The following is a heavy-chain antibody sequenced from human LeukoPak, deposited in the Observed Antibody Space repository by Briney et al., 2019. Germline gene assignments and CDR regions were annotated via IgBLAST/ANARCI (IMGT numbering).Heavy chain of an antibody. CDR1: GGTFSSYT. D-gene: IGHD2-21*01. CDR2: IIPIFGIA. Sequence: SVKVSCKASGGTFSSYTISWVRQAPGRGLEWXXXIIPIFGIANYAQKFQGRVTITADKSTSTAYMELRSLRSEDTAVYYCARDPPRIVGTTIADPWGQGTLVTVSS. J-gene: IGHJ5*02. V-gene: IGHV1-69*17. CDR3: ARDPPRIVGTTIADP.